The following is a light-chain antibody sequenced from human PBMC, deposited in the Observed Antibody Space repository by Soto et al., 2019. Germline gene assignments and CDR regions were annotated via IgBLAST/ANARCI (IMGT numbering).Light chain of an antibody. CDR2: DAS. Sequence: EIVLTQSPATLSLSPGERATLSCRASQSVSSYLAWYQQKPGQAPRLLIYDASNRATGIPARFSGSGSGTDFTHTISSLEHEDFAVYYWQQRSNWPPGLTFGGGNKVEIK. CDR3: QQRSNWPPGLT. CDR1: QSVSSY. J-gene: IGKJ4*01. V-gene: IGKV3-11*01.